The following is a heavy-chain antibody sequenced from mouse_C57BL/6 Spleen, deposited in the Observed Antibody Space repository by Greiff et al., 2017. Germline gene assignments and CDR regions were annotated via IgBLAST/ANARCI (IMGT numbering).Heavy chain of an antibody. V-gene: IGHV2-2*01. D-gene: IGHD1-1*01. J-gene: IGHJ1*03. CDR2: IWSGGSS. CDR3: ARNSIITTVVARYWDFDV. Sequence: QVQLQQSGPGLVQPSQCLSITCTVSGFSLTSYGVHWVRQSPGKGLEWLGVIWSGGSSDYNAAFISRLSISKDNSKSQVFFKMNSLQADDTAIYYCARNSIITTVVARYWDFDVWGTGTTVTVSS. CDR1: GFSLTSYG.